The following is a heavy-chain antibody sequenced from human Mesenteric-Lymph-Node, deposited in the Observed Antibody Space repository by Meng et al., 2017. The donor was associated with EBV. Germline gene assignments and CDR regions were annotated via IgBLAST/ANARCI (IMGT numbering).Heavy chain of an antibody. V-gene: IGHV4-34*01. Sequence: QVQLQQWGAGLLKPSXXXXLXXXVYSGSFSGYYWTWIRQPPGKGLEWIGEINQSGSTNYNPSLKSRVTISVDKSKNQLSLKLNSVTAADTAVYYCTRKYCSGGSCSPGDWGQGTLVTVSS. CDR3: TRKYCSGGSCSPGD. CDR1: SGSFSGYY. D-gene: IGHD2-15*01. J-gene: IGHJ4*02. CDR2: INQSGST.